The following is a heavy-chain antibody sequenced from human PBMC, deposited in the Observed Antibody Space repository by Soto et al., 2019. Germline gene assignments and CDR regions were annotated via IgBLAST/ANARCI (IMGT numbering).Heavy chain of an antibody. J-gene: IGHJ4*02. Sequence: QVQLVESAGGVVQPGGSLRLSCEASGFTFSNFGMHWVRQAPGKGLEWIAVLSYDGRNKNYADSVKGRFTISRDNSNYALYLQMSSLRPEDTAIYYCAKPGPGIGHYSSTWYLDSWGQGTLVTVSS. CDR2: LSYDGRNK. CDR3: AKPGPGIGHYSSTWYLDS. CDR1: GFTFSNFG. V-gene: IGHV3-30*18. D-gene: IGHD6-13*01.